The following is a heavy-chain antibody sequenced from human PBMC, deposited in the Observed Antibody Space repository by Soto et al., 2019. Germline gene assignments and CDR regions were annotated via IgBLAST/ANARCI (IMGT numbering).Heavy chain of an antibody. D-gene: IGHD3-16*01. CDR1: GAAVSGGGQY. CDR2: IYYIGSP. CDR3: ARERVLGDGGGFDV. J-gene: IGHJ6*02. V-gene: IGHV4-31*03. Sequence: QLQESGPGLLKPSQTLSLTCSVSGAAVSGGGQYWNWVRQLPGKGLEWIGNIYYIGSPDYNPSLTSRATISLETYKNQYSLNLIAVTAADTAVYYWARERVLGDGGGFDVWGQGTTVSVSS.